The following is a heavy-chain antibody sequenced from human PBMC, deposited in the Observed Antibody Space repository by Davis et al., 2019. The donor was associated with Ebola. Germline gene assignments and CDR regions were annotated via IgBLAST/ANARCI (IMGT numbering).Heavy chain of an antibody. V-gene: IGHV3-23*01. CDR2: ISGSGGST. CDR3: ARRESSSSAYYYYYYMDV. J-gene: IGHJ6*03. CDR1: GGTFSSYA. Sequence: SCKASGGTFSSYAISWVRQAPGKGLEWVSSISGSGGSTYYADSVKGRFTISRDNSKNTLYLQMNSLRAEDTAVYYCARRESSSSAYYYYYYMDVWGKGTTVTVSS. D-gene: IGHD6-6*01.